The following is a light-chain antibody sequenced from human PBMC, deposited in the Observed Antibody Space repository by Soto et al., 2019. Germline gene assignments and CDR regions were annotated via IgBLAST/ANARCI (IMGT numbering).Light chain of an antibody. Sequence: EIVLTQSPGTLSLSPGERATLSCRASQSVSSSFLAWYQQKPGQSPRLLIYGASSRATGIPDRFSGSGSGTDFTLIISRLEPEDFEVYYCQQYGSSPYTFGQGNKLEIK. CDR1: QSVSSSF. V-gene: IGKV3-20*01. J-gene: IGKJ2*01. CDR2: GAS. CDR3: QQYGSSPYT.